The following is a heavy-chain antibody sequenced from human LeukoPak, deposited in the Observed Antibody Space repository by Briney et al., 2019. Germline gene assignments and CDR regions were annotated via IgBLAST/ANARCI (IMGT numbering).Heavy chain of an antibody. V-gene: IGHV3-74*01. Sequence: GGSLRLSCAASGFTFSSYWMHWVRQAPGKGLVWVSRFNSDGSSTSYADSVKGRFTISRDNAKNTLYLRMNSLRAEDTALYYCVREWTSGFDYWGQGTLVTVSS. CDR2: FNSDGSST. D-gene: IGHD3/OR15-3a*01. J-gene: IGHJ4*02. CDR1: GFTFSSYW. CDR3: VREWTSGFDY.